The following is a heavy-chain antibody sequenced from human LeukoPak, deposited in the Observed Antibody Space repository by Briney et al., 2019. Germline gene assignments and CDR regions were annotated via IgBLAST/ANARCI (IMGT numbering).Heavy chain of an antibody. V-gene: IGHV4-59*01. D-gene: IGHD3-3*01. Sequence: SETLSLTCTVSGGSISSYYWSWIRQPPGKGLEWIGYIYYSGSTNYNPSLKSRVTISVDTSKNQFSLKLSSVTAADTAVYYCARIPTNYDFWSGYPDYYYYMDVWGKGTTVTVSS. CDR1: GGSISSYY. CDR3: ARIPTNYDFWSGYPDYYYYMDV. CDR2: IYYSGST. J-gene: IGHJ6*03.